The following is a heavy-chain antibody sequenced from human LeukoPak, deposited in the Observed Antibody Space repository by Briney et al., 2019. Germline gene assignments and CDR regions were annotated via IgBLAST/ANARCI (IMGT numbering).Heavy chain of an antibody. CDR2: ISYDGSNK. CDR1: GFTFSSYG. D-gene: IGHD3-22*01. Sequence: RAGGSLRLSCAASGFTFSSYGMHWVRQAPGKGLEWVAVISYDGSNKYYADSVKGRFTISRGNARNSLYLQMNSLRAEDTALYYCVKDVNYESTDYSAFHIWGQGTMVTVSS. CDR3: VKDVNYESTDYSAFHI. V-gene: IGHV3-30*18. J-gene: IGHJ3*02.